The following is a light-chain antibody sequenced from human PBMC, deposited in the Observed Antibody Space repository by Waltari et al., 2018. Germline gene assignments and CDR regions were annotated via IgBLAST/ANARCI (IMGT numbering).Light chain of an antibody. J-gene: IGKJ1*01. CDR1: QSISSN. V-gene: IGKV3-15*01. Sequence: EIVMTQSPATLSVSPGERATLSCRASQSISSNLAWYQHRPGQAPRLLIYDASTRATGSPARFSGSGSGTEFTLTISSLQSEDFALYYCQQYNNWPQTFGQGTKVEIE. CDR3: QQYNNWPQT. CDR2: DAS.